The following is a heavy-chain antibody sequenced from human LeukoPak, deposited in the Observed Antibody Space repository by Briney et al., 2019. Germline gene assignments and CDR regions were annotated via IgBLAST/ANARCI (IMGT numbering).Heavy chain of an antibody. V-gene: IGHV4-59*01. CDR2: IYYSGST. CDR1: GGSISSYY. Sequence: ETLSLTCTVSGGSISSYYWSWIRQPPGEGLEWIGYIYYSGSTNYNPSLKSRVTISVDTSKNQFSLKLSSVTAADTAVYYCARSRYCGGDCYSYKDAFDIWGQGTMVTVSS. CDR3: ARSRYCGGDCYSYKDAFDI. J-gene: IGHJ3*02. D-gene: IGHD2-21*01.